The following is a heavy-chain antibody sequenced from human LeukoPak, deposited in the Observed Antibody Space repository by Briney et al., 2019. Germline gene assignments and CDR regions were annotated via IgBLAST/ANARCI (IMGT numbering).Heavy chain of an antibody. CDR2: IYTSGST. J-gene: IGHJ4*02. Sequence: PSETLSLTCTVSGGSISSYYWSWIRQPAGKGLEWIGRIYTSGSTNYNPSLKSRVTMSVDTSKNQFSLKLSSVTAADTAVYYCARAQSYGSALYYFDYWGQGTLVTVSS. D-gene: IGHD6-19*01. V-gene: IGHV4-4*07. CDR3: ARAQSYGSALYYFDY. CDR1: GGSISSYY.